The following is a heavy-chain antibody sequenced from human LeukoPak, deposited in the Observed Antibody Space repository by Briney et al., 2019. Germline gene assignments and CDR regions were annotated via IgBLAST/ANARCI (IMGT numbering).Heavy chain of an antibody. J-gene: IGHJ4*02. CDR3: ARASLGSSWPSFDY. V-gene: IGHV6-1*01. CDR2: TYYRSKWYN. CDR1: GDSVSRNSAT. D-gene: IGHD6-13*01. Sequence: SQTLSLTCAISGDSVSRNSATWNWIRQSPSRGLEWLGLTYYRSKWYNDYAVSVSSRMTINPDTSKNQFSLQLNPVTPEDTAVYFCARASLGSSWPSFDYWGQGTLVTVSS.